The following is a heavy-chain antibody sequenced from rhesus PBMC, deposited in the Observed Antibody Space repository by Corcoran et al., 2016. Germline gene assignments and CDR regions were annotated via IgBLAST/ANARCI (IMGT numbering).Heavy chain of an antibody. CDR2: IYGSSGRN. J-gene: IGHJ2*01. Sequence: QVQLQESGPGLVKPSETLSLTCAVSGGSISGGYDWSWIRQPPGKGLEWIGYIYGSSGRNNYNPSRKNRGTISKATSKSQFSLKLSAVTAADTAGYYCARAPGAAGLSWYFDIWGPGTPITISS. CDR1: GGSISGGYD. D-gene: IGHD6-13*01. V-gene: IGHV4-76*01. CDR3: ARAPGAAGLSWYFDI.